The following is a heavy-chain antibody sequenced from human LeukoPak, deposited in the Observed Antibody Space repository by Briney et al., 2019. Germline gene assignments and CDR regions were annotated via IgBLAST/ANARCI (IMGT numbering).Heavy chain of an antibody. J-gene: IGHJ5*02. CDR1: GSTTSTYA. D-gene: IGHD3-22*01. CDR3: AKDIPHLYVSNVYLGGRGTVVSVP. Sequence: GQSLRLSCAPAGSTTSTYATNCVRQPPGQGLEWDSSIRGRGGSTYYADSVKGRPTLSRDNPKNTLYLQMTSLSTRHPAVYYCAKDIPHLYVSNVYLGGRGTVVSVPW. CDR2: IRGRGGST. V-gene: IGHV3-23*01.